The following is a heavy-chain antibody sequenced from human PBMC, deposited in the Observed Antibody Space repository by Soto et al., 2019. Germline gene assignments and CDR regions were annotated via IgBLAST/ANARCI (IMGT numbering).Heavy chain of an antibody. V-gene: IGHV3-33*01. J-gene: IGHJ6*03. CDR1: GFTFSSYG. Sequence: GGSLRLSCAASGFTFSSYGMHWVRQAPGKELEWVAVIWFDGSNKYHADSVKGRFTISRDNAKNSLYLQMNSLRAEDTAVYYCARDPAEYCSGGSCYLNGLYYYYYYMDVWGKGTTVTVSS. CDR3: ARDPAEYCSGGSCYLNGLYYYYYYMDV. D-gene: IGHD2-15*01. CDR2: IWFDGSNK.